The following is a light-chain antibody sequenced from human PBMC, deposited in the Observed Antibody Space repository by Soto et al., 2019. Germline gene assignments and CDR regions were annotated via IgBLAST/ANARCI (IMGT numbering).Light chain of an antibody. V-gene: IGKV1-39*01. CDR2: AAS. J-gene: IGKJ1*01. CDR1: QSISNH. Sequence: DIQMTQSPASLSASVEDRVIIACRASQSISNHFNWYQQQPGKAPKLLIFAASSLQSGVPSRFSGSRSGPDFTLTISSLQPEDFATYYCQQSYSSPPTFGHGTKVDI. CDR3: QQSYSSPPT.